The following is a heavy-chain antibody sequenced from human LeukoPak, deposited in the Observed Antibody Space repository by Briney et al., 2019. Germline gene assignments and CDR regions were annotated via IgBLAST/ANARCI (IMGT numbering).Heavy chain of an antibody. CDR3: ARDSPYGGYFDL. CDR2: ISGYSSTL. V-gene: IGHV3-48*01. Sequence: GGSLRLSCAASGFTFSQYAVHWVRQAPGKGLEWVSYISGYSSTLYYADSVKGRFTISRDNAKNSLYLQMNSLRAEDTAVYYCARDSPYGGYFDLWGRGTLVTVSS. CDR1: GFTFSQYA. J-gene: IGHJ2*01. D-gene: IGHD4-17*01.